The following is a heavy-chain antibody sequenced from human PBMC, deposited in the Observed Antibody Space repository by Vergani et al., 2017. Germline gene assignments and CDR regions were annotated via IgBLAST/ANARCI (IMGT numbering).Heavy chain of an antibody. Sequence: QVQLQQWGAGLLKPSETLSLTCAVYGGSFSGYYWSWIRQPPGKGLEWIGEINHSGSTNYNPSLKSRVTISVDTSKNQFSLKLSSVTAADTAVYYCARDSSNYVGFSFDYWGQGTLVTVSS. CDR2: INHSGST. D-gene: IGHD4-11*01. CDR3: ARDSSNYVGFSFDY. CDR1: GGSFSGYY. J-gene: IGHJ4*02. V-gene: IGHV4-34*01.